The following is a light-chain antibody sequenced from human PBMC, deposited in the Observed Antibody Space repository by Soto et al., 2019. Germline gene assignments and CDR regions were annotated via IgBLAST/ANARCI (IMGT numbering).Light chain of an antibody. V-gene: IGKV2D-29*01. J-gene: IGKJ4*01. CDR2: EGS. CDR3: MESLQYPLT. Sequence: EIVMTQTPLSLSVTPGQPASISCKSSQSLLKGDGKTYLYWYLQKPGQPPQLLIYEGSKRFSGVPDRFSGSGSGTGFTLKISRVEAEDVGVYYCMESLQYPLTFGGGTKVDIK. CDR1: QSLLKGDGKTY.